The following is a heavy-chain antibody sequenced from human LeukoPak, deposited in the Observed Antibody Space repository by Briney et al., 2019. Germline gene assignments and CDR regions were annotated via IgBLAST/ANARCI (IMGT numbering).Heavy chain of an antibody. V-gene: IGHV4-30-2*01. CDR2: IYHSGST. CDR3: ARGYYDSSGYYEDWFDP. Sequence: PSQTLSLTCAVSGGSISSGGYSWSWIRQPPGKGLEWIGYIYHSGSTYYNPSLKSRVTISVDRSKNQFSLELSSVTAADTAVYYCARGYYDSSGYYEDWFDPWGQGTLVTVSS. J-gene: IGHJ5*02. CDR1: GGSISSGGYS. D-gene: IGHD3-22*01.